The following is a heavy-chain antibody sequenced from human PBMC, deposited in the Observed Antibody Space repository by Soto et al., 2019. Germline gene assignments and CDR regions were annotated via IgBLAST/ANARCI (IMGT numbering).Heavy chain of an antibody. CDR2: IDPSDSYT. CDR1: GYSFTSYW. V-gene: IGHV5-10-1*01. J-gene: IGHJ6*02. Sequence: GESLKISCKGSGYSFTSYWISWVRQMPGKGLEWMGRIDPSDSYTNYSPSFQGHVTISVDKSISTAYLQWSSLKASDTAMYYCARVSLVRGVMGANYYYYYGMDVWGQGATVTVSS. D-gene: IGHD3-10*01. CDR3: ARVSLVRGVMGANYYYYYGMDV.